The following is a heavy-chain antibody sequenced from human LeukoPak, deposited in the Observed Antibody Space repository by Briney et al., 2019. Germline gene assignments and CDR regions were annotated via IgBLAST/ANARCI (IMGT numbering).Heavy chain of an antibody. CDR1: GYTFTSYD. CDR2: MNPNSGNT. CDR3: ARVVAAIRGDWFDP. Sequence: GASVKVSCKASGYTFTSYDINWLGQATGQGLEWMGWMNPNSGNTGYAQKFQGRVTMNRNTSISTAYMELSSLRSKDTAVYYCARVVAAIRGDWFDPWGQGTLVTVSS. V-gene: IGHV1-8*01. J-gene: IGHJ5*02. D-gene: IGHD2-21*02.